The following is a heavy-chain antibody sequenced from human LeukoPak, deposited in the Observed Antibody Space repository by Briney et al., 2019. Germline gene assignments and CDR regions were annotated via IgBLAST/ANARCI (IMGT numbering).Heavy chain of an antibody. J-gene: IGHJ4*02. Sequence: GGSLRLSCAASGFTFSSYSMNWVRQAPGKGLEWVSYISSSSSTMYYADSVKGRFTISRDNAKNSLYLQMNSLRAEDTAVYYCARDNGDSPFDYWGQGTLVTVSS. D-gene: IGHD4-17*01. CDR2: ISSSSSTM. CDR1: GFTFSSYS. CDR3: ARDNGDSPFDY. V-gene: IGHV3-48*01.